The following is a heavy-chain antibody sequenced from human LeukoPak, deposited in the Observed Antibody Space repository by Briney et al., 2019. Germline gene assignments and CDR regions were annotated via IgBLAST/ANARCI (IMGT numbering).Heavy chain of an antibody. CDR3: ARDQDGGFGSPLYYFDY. V-gene: IGHV3-33*01. J-gene: IGHJ4*02. D-gene: IGHD3-10*01. CDR1: GFTCNSYG. CDR2: IWYDGSNK. Sequence: RRSLRLSCAASGFTCNSYGMHWVRQAPGKGLEWVAVIWYDGSNKYYADSVKGRLTISRDNSKNTLYLQKNSLRAEDTAVYYCARDQDGGFGSPLYYFDYWGQGTLVTVSS.